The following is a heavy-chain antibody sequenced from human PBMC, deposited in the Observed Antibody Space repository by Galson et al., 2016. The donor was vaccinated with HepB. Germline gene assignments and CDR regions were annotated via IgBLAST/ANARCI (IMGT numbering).Heavy chain of an antibody. CDR3: EGYSDPFDI. D-gene: IGHD3-22*01. CDR2: ISDSGRRK. V-gene: IGHV3-23*01. J-gene: IGHJ3*02. CDR1: GFIFNSFA. Sequence: SLRLSCAASGFIFNSFAMSWVRQAPGKGLEWVSAISDSGRRKYYAASVKGRFTVSRDNSENTVWLQMNNLRAEDTAIYYCEGYSDPFDIWGQGTMVTVSS.